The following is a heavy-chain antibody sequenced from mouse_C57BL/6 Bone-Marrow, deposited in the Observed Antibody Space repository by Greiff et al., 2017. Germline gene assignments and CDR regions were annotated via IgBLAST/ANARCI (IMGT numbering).Heavy chain of an antibody. J-gene: IGHJ1*03. D-gene: IGHD1-1*01. CDR2: FSGGGGNT. V-gene: IGHV5-9*01. CDR3: SRQVTTVLATKYFDV. CDR1: GFTFSSYT. Sequence: EVMLVESGGGLVKPGGSLKLSCAASGFTFSSYTMSWVRQTPEKRLQWVAAFSGGGGNTYYPDSGKGRFTISRDNDKNILYLQMSSLRSEDTALYYCSRQVTTVLATKYFDVWGTGTTVTVSS.